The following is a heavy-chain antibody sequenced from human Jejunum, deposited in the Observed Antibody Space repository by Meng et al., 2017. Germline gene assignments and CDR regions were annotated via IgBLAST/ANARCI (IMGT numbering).Heavy chain of an antibody. J-gene: IGHJ4*02. CDR1: GDSISSDNW. Sequence: QVHVQESGPGLVKPSGTLSLTCAVSGDSISSDNWWSWVRQPPGKGPEWIGDIFRTGTSNYSPSLRSRVAIYMDKSKNQFSLSLNSVTAADTAVYYCARKGGTYSTGHFPHFDYWGQGTLVTVSS. CDR3: ARKGGTYSTGHFPHFDY. D-gene: IGHD6-19*01. CDR2: IFRTGTS. V-gene: IGHV4-4*02.